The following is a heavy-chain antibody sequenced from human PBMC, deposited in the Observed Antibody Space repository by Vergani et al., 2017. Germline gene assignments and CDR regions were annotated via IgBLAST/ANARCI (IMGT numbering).Heavy chain of an antibody. Sequence: QVQLVQSGAEVKKPGASVKVSCKASGFTFTGYFIHWVRQAPGQGLEWMGRINPNSGGTNYAQKFQGRVTITADKSTSTAYMELSSLRSEDTAVYYCARDIPSSGWYGGEFDYWGQGTLVTVSS. CDR1: GFTFTGYF. V-gene: IGHV1-2*06. J-gene: IGHJ4*02. D-gene: IGHD6-19*01. CDR3: ARDIPSSGWYGGEFDY. CDR2: INPNSGGT.